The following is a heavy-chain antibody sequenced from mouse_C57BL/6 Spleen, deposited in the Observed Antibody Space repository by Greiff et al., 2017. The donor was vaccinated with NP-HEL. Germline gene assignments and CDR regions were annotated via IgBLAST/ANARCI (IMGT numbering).Heavy chain of an antibody. CDR3: ARSDDGQGYYFDY. D-gene: IGHD2-3*01. CDR1: GYAFSSSW. CDR2: IYPGDGDT. J-gene: IGHJ2*01. V-gene: IGHV1-82*01. Sequence: QVQLKESGPELVKPGASVKISCKASGYAFSSSWMNWVKQRPGKGLEWIGRIYPGDGDTNYNGKFKGKATLTADKSSSTAYMQLSSLTSEDSAVYFCARSDDGQGYYFDYWGQGTTLTVSS.